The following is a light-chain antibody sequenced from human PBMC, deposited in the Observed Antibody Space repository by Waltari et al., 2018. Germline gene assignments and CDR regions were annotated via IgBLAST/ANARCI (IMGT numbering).Light chain of an antibody. Sequence: QSVLTQPPSASGTPGQRVTISCSGSSSNIGTNYIYWYQPLPGTAPKLLIFRNDQRPSGVPDRFSASKSGTSASLAISGLRSEDEADYYCASWGDGLSGPSVVFGGGTKLTVL. J-gene: IGLJ2*01. CDR1: SSNIGTNY. CDR3: ASWGDGLSGPSVV. CDR2: RND. V-gene: IGLV1-47*01.